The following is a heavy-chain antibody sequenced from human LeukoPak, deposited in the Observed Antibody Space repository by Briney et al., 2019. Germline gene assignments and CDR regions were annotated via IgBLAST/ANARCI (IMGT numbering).Heavy chain of an antibody. Sequence: PSQTLSLTCAVSGGSISSGDFPWSWIRQPPGKGLEWIGYIFHTGHTSYNPSLKSRVTISVDMSKNQLSLRLTSVTAADTAVYYCARGFYGAGSHLDYWGQGTLVTVPS. CDR2: IFHTGHT. CDR3: ARGFYGAGSHLDY. CDR1: GGSISSGDFP. V-gene: IGHV4-30-2*01. D-gene: IGHD3-10*01. J-gene: IGHJ4*02.